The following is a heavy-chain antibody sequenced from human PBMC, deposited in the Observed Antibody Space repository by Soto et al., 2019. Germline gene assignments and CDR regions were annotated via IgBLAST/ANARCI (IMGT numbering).Heavy chain of an antibody. CDR1: GYTFTSYT. CDR3: SRDLDYYGLDV. CDR2: INIYNGNT. Sequence: QVQLVQSGAEVKKPGASVKVSCKASGYTFTSYTISWVREAPGQGLEWMGWINIYNGNTNYPQKVQGRATMTADTSTSTAFMELRSLRSDDTAEYYWSRDLDYYGLDVWGQWTTVIVSS. V-gene: IGHV1-18*01. J-gene: IGHJ6*02.